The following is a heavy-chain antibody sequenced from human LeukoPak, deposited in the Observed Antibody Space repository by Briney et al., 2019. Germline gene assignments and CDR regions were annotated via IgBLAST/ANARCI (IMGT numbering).Heavy chain of an antibody. CDR1: GGSISSYY. J-gene: IGHJ4*02. CDR3: ARQIASAGTAGFDF. V-gene: IGHV4-4*07. Sequence: SETLSLACTVSGGSISSYYWSWIRQPAGKGLEWIGRIYSTGSTNYNPSLKSRVTMSVGTSKNQFSLRLRSVTAADTAVYYCARQIASAGTAGFDFWGQGALVTVSS. D-gene: IGHD6-13*01. CDR2: IYSTGST.